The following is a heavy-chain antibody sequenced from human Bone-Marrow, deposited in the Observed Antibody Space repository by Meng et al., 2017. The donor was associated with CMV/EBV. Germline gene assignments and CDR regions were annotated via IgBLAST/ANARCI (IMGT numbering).Heavy chain of an antibody. CDR2: MSYDGSNQ. D-gene: IGHD2-2*01. Sequence: GGSLRLSCAASGFSFNYYAMHWVRQAPGKGLEWVAVMSYDGSNQYYADSVEGRFTISRDNSKNTLFVQMNSLRTEDTAVYYCAKGARSYSSSCESWGQGTLVTVSS. V-gene: IGHV3-30-3*01. CDR3: AKGARSYSSSCES. CDR1: GFSFNYYA. J-gene: IGHJ4*02.